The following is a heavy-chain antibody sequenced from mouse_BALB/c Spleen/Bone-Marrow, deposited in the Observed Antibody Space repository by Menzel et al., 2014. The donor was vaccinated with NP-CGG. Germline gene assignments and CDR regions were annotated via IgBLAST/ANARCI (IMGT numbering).Heavy chain of an antibody. Sequence: DVLLVWSGPDLVKPSQSLPLTCTVTAYSINSGYGWHWIRQFPGNKLEWMAYIHYSGYTDYNSSLKSRISITRDTSKNQFFLQLNSVTSEDTATYFCAREDRYESIFPYWRQATLVPVSA. D-gene: IGHD2-14*01. J-gene: IGHJ3*01. CDR1: AYSINSGYG. CDR2: IHYSGYT. CDR3: AREDRYESIFPY. V-gene: IGHV3-1*02.